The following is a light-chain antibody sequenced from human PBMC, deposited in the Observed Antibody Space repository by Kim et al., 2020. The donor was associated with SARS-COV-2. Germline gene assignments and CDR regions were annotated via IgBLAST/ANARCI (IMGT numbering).Light chain of an antibody. J-gene: IGLJ3*02. V-gene: IGLV3-1*01. CDR3: QAWDSSSAV. CDR1: RVGDKY. Sequence: SYELTQPPSVSVSPGQTARITCSGDRVGDKYACWYQQRPGQSPVLVISQDPKRPSGIPDRFSGSNSGDTATLTISRTQAMDEADYYCQAWDSSSAVFVGG. CDR2: QDP.